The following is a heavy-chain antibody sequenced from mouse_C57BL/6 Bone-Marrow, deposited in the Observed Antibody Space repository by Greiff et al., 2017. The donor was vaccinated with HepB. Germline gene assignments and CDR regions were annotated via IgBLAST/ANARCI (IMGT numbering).Heavy chain of an antibody. CDR1: GFSFNTYA. CDR2: IRSKSNNYAT. CDR3: VSAYYYGSSWYAMDY. D-gene: IGHD1-1*01. V-gene: IGHV10-1*01. Sequence: EVQLQESGGGLVQPKGSLKLSCAASGFSFNTYAMNWVRQAPGKGLEWVARIRSKSNNYATYYADSVKDRFTISRDDSESMLYLQMNNLKTEDTAMYYCVSAYYYGSSWYAMDYWGQGTSVTVSS. J-gene: IGHJ4*01.